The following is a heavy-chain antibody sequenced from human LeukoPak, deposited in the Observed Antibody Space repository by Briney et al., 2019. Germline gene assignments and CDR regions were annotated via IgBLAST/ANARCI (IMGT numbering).Heavy chain of an antibody. CDR1: GYTFTGYY. CDR3: ARGIEASYSSSWADYYYYYGMDV. D-gene: IGHD6-13*01. CDR2: ITPNSGGT. J-gene: IGHJ6*02. V-gene: IGHV1-2*02. Sequence: GASVKLSCKASGYTFTGYYMHWVRQAPGQGLELMGWITPNSGGTNYAQKFQGRVTMTRDTSISTAYLELSRLRSDDTAVYYCARGIEASYSSSWADYYYYYGMDVWGQGTTVTVSS.